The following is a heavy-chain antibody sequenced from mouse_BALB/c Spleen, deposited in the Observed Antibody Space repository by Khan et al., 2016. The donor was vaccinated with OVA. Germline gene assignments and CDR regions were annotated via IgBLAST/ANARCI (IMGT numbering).Heavy chain of an antibody. D-gene: IGHD2-12*01. CDR2: IDSNGGST. Sequence: VELMASGGGLVQPGGSLNRSCAASRFTISSYGMSSVRQTPDKRLELVATIDSNGGSTDYPDSVTRRFTISGDNAKNALYLQMRSLKSEDTAMYYCPRSAIWGQGTTLTVSS. J-gene: IGHJ2*01. V-gene: IGHV5-6-3*01. CDR1: RFTISSYG. CDR3: PRSAI.